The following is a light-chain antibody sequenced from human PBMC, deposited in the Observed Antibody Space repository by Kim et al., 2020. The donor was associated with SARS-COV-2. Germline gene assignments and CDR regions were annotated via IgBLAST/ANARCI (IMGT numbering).Light chain of an antibody. CDR2: GKN. CDR1: SLRSYY. J-gene: IGLJ3*02. V-gene: IGLV3-19*01. Sequence: SSELPQDPAVSVALGQTVRITCQGDSLRSYYASWYQQKPGQAPVLVIYGKNNRPSGIPDRFSGSSSGNTASLTITGAQAEDEADYYCNSRDSSGNHEVFG. CDR3: NSRDSSGNHEV.